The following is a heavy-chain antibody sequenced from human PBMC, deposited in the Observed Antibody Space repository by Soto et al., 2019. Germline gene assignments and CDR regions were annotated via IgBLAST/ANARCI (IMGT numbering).Heavy chain of an antibody. J-gene: IGHJ4*02. CDR3: AKDRRAGGNSAFYFDF. D-gene: IGHD3-16*01. Sequence: GGSLRLSCAASGFKLSNYAMSWVRQAPGKGLEWVSLISATGGGTYYADSVKGRFTISRDNSHNTLYLQVHSLTAEDTAVYYCAKDRRAGGNSAFYFDFWGQGAQVTVSS. CDR2: ISATGGGT. CDR1: GFKLSNYA. V-gene: IGHV3-23*01.